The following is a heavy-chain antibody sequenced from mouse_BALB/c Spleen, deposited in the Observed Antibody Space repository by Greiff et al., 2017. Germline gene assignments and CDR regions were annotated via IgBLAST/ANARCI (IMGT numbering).Heavy chain of an antibody. J-gene: IGHJ4*01. Sequence: QVQLQQSGPGLVAPSQSLSITCTVSGFSLTSYGVHWVRQPPGKGLEWLGVIWAGGSTNYNSALMSRLSISKDNSKSQVFLKMNSLQTDDTAMYYCASSYYYGSRNAMDYWGQGTSVTVSS. D-gene: IGHD1-1*01. CDR3: ASSYYYGSRNAMDY. V-gene: IGHV2-9*02. CDR1: GFSLTSYG. CDR2: IWAGGST.